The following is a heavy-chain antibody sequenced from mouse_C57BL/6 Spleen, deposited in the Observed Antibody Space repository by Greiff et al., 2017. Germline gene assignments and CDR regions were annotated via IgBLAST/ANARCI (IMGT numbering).Heavy chain of an antibody. CDR2: IYPGSGNT. D-gene: IGHD1-1*01. V-gene: IGHV1-76*01. J-gene: IGHJ2*01. CDR1: GYTFTDYY. Sequence: QVQLQQSGAELVRPGASVKLSCKASGYTFTDYYINWVKQRPGQGLEWIARIYPGSGNTDYNEKFKGKATLTAEKSSSTAYMQLSSLASEDSAVYCCARGVVASFDYWGQGTTLTVSS. CDR3: ARGVVASFDY.